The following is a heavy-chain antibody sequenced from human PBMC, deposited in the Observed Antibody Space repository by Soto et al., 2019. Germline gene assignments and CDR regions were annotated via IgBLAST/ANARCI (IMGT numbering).Heavy chain of an antibody. CDR1: GGTFSSYA. CDR2: IIPIFGTA. V-gene: IGHV1-69*13. D-gene: IGHD6-13*01. CDR3: ARDSIAAAGKFDY. J-gene: IGHJ4*02. Sequence: AASVKVSCKASGGTFSSYAISWVRQAPGQGLEWMGGIIPIFGTANYAQKFQGRVTITADESTSTAYMELSSLRSEDTAVYYCARDSIAAAGKFDYWAREPWSPSPQ.